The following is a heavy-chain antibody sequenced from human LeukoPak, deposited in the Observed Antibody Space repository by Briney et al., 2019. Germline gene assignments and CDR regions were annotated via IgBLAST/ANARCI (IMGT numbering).Heavy chain of an antibody. CDR2: ISYGGSNK. V-gene: IGHV3-30-3*01. CDR3: ARDQYSSSWVDY. D-gene: IGHD6-13*01. CDR1: GFTFSSYA. J-gene: IGHJ4*02. Sequence: SLRLSCAASGFTFSSYAMHWVRQAPGKGLEWVAVISYGGSNKYYADSVKGRFTISRDNSKNTLYLQMNSLRAEDTAVYYCARDQYSSSWVDYWGQGTLVTVSS.